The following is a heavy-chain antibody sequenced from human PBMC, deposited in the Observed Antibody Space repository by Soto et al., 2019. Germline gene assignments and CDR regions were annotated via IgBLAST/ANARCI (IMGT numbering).Heavy chain of an antibody. CDR3: ARELLFYDSDGFSWDDAFDI. Sequence: QMHLQESGSGLVKPSQTLSLTCAVSGGSLSSSAYSWSWIRQPPGKGLEWIGFIYQSGSTYYNPSLKSRVTMSLDRPKNQFSLKLRCVTAADTAVYYCARELLFYDSDGFSWDDAFDIWGQGTMVTVSS. J-gene: IGHJ3*02. CDR1: GGSLSSSAYS. CDR2: IYQSGST. V-gene: IGHV4-30-2*01. D-gene: IGHD3-22*01.